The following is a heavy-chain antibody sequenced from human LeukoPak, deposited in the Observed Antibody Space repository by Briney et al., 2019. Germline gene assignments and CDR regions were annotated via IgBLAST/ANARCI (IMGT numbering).Heavy chain of an antibody. V-gene: IGHV3-23*01. Sequence: GGSLTLSCAASGFTFSSYAMSWVRQPPGQGLEWVSAISGSGGSTYYADSVKGRFTISRDNSKNTPYLQMNSLRAEDTAVYYCAKALTPQAYYYYYMDVWGKGTTVTVSS. CDR3: AKALTPQAYYYYYMDV. CDR2: ISGSGGST. CDR1: GFTFSSYA. J-gene: IGHJ6*03. D-gene: IGHD1-14*01.